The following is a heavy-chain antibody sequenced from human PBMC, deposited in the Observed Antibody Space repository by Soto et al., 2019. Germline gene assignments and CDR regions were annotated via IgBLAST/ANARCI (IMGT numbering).Heavy chain of an antibody. V-gene: IGHV3-20*01. J-gene: IGHJ3*02. CDR2: IDWNGGST. D-gene: IGHD1-7*01. CDR1: GFIFDDYG. CDR3: ARGKLSSARENAFDI. Sequence: GGSLRLSCAASGFIFDDYGMSWVRQAPGKGLEWVSAIDWNGGSTGYGDSVKGRFTISRDNAKNSLYLQMNSLRAEDTALYHCARGKLSSARENAFDIWGQGTMVTVSS.